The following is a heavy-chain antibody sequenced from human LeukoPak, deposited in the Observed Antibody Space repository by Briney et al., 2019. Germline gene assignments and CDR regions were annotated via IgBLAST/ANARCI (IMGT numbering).Heavy chain of an antibody. CDR1: GYTFTSYG. CDR2: ISAYNGNT. V-gene: IGHV1-18*01. J-gene: IGHJ4*02. Sequence: VASVKVSCKASGYTFTSYGISWVRQAPGQGLEWMGWISAYNGNTNYAQKLQGRVTMTTDTSTSTAYMELRSLRSDDTAVYYCARVFPGQQLAPADYWGQGTLVTVSS. CDR3: ARVFPGQQLAPADY. D-gene: IGHD6-13*01.